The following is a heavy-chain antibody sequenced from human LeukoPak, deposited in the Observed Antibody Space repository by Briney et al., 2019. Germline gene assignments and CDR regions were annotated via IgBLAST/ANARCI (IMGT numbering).Heavy chain of an antibody. CDR1: GGSFSGYY. Sequence: PSETLTLTCAVYGGSFSGYYWSWIRQPPGKGLEWIGEINHSGSTNYNPSLKSRATISVDTSKNQFSLKLSSVTAADTAVYYCARTHCSGGSCYSATFDYWGDGTLVTVSS. J-gene: IGHJ4*03. CDR2: INHSGST. D-gene: IGHD2-15*01. V-gene: IGHV4-34*01. CDR3: ARTHCSGGSCYSATFDY.